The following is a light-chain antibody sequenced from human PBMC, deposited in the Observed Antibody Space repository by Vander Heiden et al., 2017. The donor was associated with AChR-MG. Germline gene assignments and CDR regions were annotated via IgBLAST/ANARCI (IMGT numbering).Light chain of an antibody. V-gene: IGLV3-1*01. Sequence: SYELTQPPSVSVSPGQTASITCSGDKLGDKYACWYQQKPGQSPVLVIYQDSKRPSGTPERFSGSNSGNTATLTISGTQAMDEADYYCQAWDSSVVFGGGTKLT. CDR2: QDS. CDR1: KLGDKY. CDR3: QAWDSSVV. J-gene: IGLJ2*01.